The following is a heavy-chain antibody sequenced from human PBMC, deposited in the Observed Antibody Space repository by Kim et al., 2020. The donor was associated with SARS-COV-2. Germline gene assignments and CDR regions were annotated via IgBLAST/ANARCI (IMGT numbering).Heavy chain of an antibody. V-gene: IGHV1-46*01. J-gene: IGHJ6*02. D-gene: IGHD3-22*01. CDR3: ARDQSGVVVITRNYYYYYGMDV. CDR1: GYTFTSYY. Sequence: ASVKVSCKASGYTFTSYYMHWVRQAPGQGLEWMGIINPSGGSTSYAQKFQGRVTMTRDTSTSTVYMELSSLRSEDTAVYYCARDQSGVVVITRNYYYYYGMDVWGQGTTVTVSS. CDR2: INPSGGST.